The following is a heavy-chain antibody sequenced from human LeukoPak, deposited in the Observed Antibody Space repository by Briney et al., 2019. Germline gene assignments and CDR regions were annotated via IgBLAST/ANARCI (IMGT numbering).Heavy chain of an antibody. CDR2: IIPILGIA. Sequence: GSSVKVSFKASGGTFSSYAISWVRQAPGQGLEWMGMIIPILGIANYAQKFQGRVTITADKSTSTAYMALSSLRSEDTAVYYCARESGIAVAGPFLGWFDPWGQGTLVTVSS. J-gene: IGHJ5*02. CDR3: ARESGIAVAGPFLGWFDP. D-gene: IGHD6-19*01. CDR1: GGTFSSYA. V-gene: IGHV1-69*04.